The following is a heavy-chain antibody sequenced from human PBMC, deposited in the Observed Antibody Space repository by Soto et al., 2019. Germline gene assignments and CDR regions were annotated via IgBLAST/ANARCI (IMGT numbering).Heavy chain of an antibody. CDR1: GFTFSSYG. Sequence: GGSLSLSCAASGFTFSSYGMHWVRQAPGKGLEWVAVISYDGSNKYYADSVKGRFTISRDNSKNTLYLQMNSLRAEDTAVYYCAKDPRAAAGTHSDAFDIWGQGTMVTVSS. CDR2: ISYDGSNK. V-gene: IGHV3-30*18. D-gene: IGHD6-13*01. CDR3: AKDPRAAAGTHSDAFDI. J-gene: IGHJ3*02.